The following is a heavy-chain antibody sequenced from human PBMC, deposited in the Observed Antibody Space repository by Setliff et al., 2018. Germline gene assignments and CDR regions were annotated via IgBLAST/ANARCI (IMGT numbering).Heavy chain of an antibody. CDR2: ISGGADKT. CDR3: ARFAKCGGHCWNDY. CDR1: GFDYA. V-gene: IGHV3-23*01. Sequence: PGESLTISCVVSGFDYAMSWVRQAPGKRLEWVSSISGGADKTYYADSVRGRFTISRDNSKNILYLQMNSLRPEDTAVYYCARFAKCGGHCWNDYWGQGTRVTVSS. D-gene: IGHD2-21*02. J-gene: IGHJ4*02.